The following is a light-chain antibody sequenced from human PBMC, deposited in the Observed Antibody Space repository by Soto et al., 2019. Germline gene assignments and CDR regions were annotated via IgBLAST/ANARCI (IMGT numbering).Light chain of an antibody. J-gene: IGKJ5*01. CDR2: KVS. CDR3: MQGTHPFT. CDR1: QILIYSDGNTY. Sequence: DFVMTHSPLSLPFTLVQPASISCSXSQILIYSDGNTYLNWFQQRPGQSPRRLIYKVSNRDSGVPDRFGGSGSGTDFTLKISRVEAEDVGVYYCMQGTHPFTFGHGTRLEIK. V-gene: IGKV2-30*01.